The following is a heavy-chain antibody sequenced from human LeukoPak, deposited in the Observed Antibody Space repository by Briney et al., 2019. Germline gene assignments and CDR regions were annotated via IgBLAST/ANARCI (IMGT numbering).Heavy chain of an antibody. CDR2: ISAYNGNT. V-gene: IGHV1-18*01. CDR1: GYTFTSYD. D-gene: IGHD4-17*01. Sequence: ASVKVSCKASGYTFTSYDINWVRQATGQGLEWMGWISAYNGNTNYAQKLQGRVTMTTDTSTSTAYMELRSLRSDDTAVYYCARVDYGDYPFDYWGQGTLVTVSS. CDR3: ARVDYGDYPFDY. J-gene: IGHJ4*02.